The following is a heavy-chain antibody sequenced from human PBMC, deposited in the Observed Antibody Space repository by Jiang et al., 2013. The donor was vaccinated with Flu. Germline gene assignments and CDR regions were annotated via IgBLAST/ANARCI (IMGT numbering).Heavy chain of an antibody. CDR3: ARDKAGSRGYYYFDY. CDR1: GGSISSGSYY. V-gene: IGHV4-61*02. D-gene: IGHD3-22*01. CDR2: IYTSGST. J-gene: IGHJ4*02. Sequence: VKPSQTLSLTCTVSGGSISSGSYYWSWIRQPAGKGLEWIGRIYTSGSTNYNPSLKSRVTISVDTSKNQFSLKLSSVTAADTAVYYCARDKAGSRGYYYFDYWGQGTLVTVSS.